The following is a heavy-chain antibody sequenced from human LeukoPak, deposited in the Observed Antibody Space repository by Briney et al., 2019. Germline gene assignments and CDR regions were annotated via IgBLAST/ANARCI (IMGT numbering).Heavy chain of an antibody. CDR1: GGSINSYY. V-gene: IGHV4-59*01. CDR3: ARGTRAGPVPFDH. D-gene: IGHD1-7*01. Sequence: PSETLSLTWTVSGGSINSYYWSWIRQPPGKGLEWIGYIFSAGSTNYNPSLKSRVTISVDMSKNQFSLKLNSMTAADTAVYYCARGTRAGPVPFDHWGQGTLITVSS. CDR2: IFSAGST. J-gene: IGHJ4*02.